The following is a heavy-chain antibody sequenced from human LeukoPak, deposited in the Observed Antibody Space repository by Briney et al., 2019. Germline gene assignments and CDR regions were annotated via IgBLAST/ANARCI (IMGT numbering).Heavy chain of an antibody. CDR1: GFTFSSYS. CDR3: ARTVAGYFDY. J-gene: IGHJ4*02. D-gene: IGHD6-19*01. CDR2: ISSSSSYM. V-gene: IGHV3-21*01. Sequence: PGGSLRLSCAASGFTFSSYSMNWVRQAPGKGLEWVSSISSSSSYMYYADSVKGRFTISRDNAKNSLYLQMNSLRAEDTAVYYCARTVAGYFDYWGQGTLVTVSS.